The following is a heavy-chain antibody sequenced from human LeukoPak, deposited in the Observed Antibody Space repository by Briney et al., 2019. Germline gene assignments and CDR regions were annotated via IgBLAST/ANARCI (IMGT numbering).Heavy chain of an antibody. Sequence: KVSCKASGYTFTSYAISWVRQAPGQGLEWMGWISVYIGNTNYAQKLQGRVTVTTDTSTSTAYMELRSLTSDDTAVYYCARVEEVRGGITSFDYWGQGTLVTLSS. CDR2: ISVYIGNT. V-gene: IGHV1-18*01. D-gene: IGHD3-10*01. CDR1: GYTFTSYA. CDR3: ARVEEVRGGITSFDY. J-gene: IGHJ4*02.